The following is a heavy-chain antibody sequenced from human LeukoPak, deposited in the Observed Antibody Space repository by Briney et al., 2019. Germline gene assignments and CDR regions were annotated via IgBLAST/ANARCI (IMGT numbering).Heavy chain of an antibody. CDR3: AKGSGRGYSYGLEY. CDR2: ISSSAGST. CDR1: GFTFSSYG. Sequence: GGSLRLSCVASGFTFSSYGMTWVRQAPRKGPEWVSVISSSAGSTYYADSVKGRFTISRDNSKNTLYLQMNSLRAEDTAVYYCAKGSGRGYSYGLEYWGQGTLVTVSS. J-gene: IGHJ4*02. V-gene: IGHV3-23*01. D-gene: IGHD5-18*01.